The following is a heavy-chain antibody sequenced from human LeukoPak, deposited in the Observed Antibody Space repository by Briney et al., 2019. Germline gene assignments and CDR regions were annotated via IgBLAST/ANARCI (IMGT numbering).Heavy chain of an antibody. V-gene: IGHV1-8*01. CDR2: MNPNSGNT. CDR3: ASLAVAEVRNAFDI. D-gene: IGHD6-19*01. J-gene: IGHJ3*02. Sequence: ASVKVSCKASGYTFTSYDINWVRQANGQGLEWMGWMNPNSGNTGYAQKFQGRVTMTRNTSISTAYMELSSLRSEDTAVYYCASLAVAEVRNAFDIWGQGTMVTVSS. CDR1: GYTFTSYD.